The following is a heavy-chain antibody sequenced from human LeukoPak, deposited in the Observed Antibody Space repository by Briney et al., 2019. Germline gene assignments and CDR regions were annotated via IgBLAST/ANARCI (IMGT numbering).Heavy chain of an antibody. Sequence: SETLSLTCTVSGGSITTSDFDWAWIRPAPGQGFEWIATISSSGKAYYYPSLMSRVTISVDTSKNQFSLDVTSVTAADTGLFYCARFKGGTGFDYWGRGILVIVS. D-gene: IGHD1-26*01. V-gene: IGHV4-39*01. J-gene: IGHJ4*02. CDR2: ISSSGKA. CDR3: ARFKGGTGFDY. CDR1: GGSITTSDFD.